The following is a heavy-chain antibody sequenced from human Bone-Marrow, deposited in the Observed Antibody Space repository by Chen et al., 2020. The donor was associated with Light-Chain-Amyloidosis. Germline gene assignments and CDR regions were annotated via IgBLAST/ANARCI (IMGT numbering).Heavy chain of an antibody. D-gene: IGHD1-26*01. CDR2: INPKSGGT. Sequence: QVKLVQSGAEVKKPGASVKVCCRASGYTFSDYYLHWVRQAPGQGLEWMGWINPKSGGTNYTQKFQGRVTMTRDTSITTAYMELSRLRSDDTAVYYCARDPPGGRSPLDYWSQGTLVTVSS. CDR1: GYTFSDYY. CDR3: ARDPPGGRSPLDY. J-gene: IGHJ4*02. V-gene: IGHV1-2*02.